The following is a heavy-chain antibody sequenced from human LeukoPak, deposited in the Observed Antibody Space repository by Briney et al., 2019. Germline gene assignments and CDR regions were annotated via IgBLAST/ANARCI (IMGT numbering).Heavy chain of an antibody. V-gene: IGHV3-20*01. CDR3: AKGSGDSSGYYYDYYYYYMDV. J-gene: IGHJ6*03. Sequence: GGSLRLACAASGFTFDDYGMSWVSQAPGKGLERVAGINWNGGSTGYADSVKGRFTISRDNAKNSLYLQMNSLRVGDTAVYHCAKGSGDSSGYYYDYYYYYMDVWGKGTTVTVSS. D-gene: IGHD3-22*01. CDR1: GFTFDDYG. CDR2: INWNGGST.